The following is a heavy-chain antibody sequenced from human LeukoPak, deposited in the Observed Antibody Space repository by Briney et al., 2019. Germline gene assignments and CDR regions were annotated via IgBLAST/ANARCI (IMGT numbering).Heavy chain of an antibody. D-gene: IGHD1-26*01. V-gene: IGHV3-30*02. J-gene: IGHJ4*02. CDR2: IRYDGSDK. CDR3: ASRIVGTPDYFDY. Sequence: GGPLRLSCAASGFTFSSYGMHWVRQAPGKGLEWVSFIRYDGSDKYYADSVRGRFTISRDNAKNSLYLQMNSLRVEDTAVYYCASRIVGTPDYFDYWGQGALVTVSS. CDR1: GFTFSSYG.